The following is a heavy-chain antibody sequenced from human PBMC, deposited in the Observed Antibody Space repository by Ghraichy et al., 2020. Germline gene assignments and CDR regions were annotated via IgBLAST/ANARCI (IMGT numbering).Heavy chain of an antibody. V-gene: IGHV4-34*01. J-gene: IGHJ4*02. CDR2: INHSGST. Sequence: SETLSLTCAVYGGSFSGYYWSWIRQPPGKGLEWIGEINHSGSTNYNPSLKSRVTISVDTSKNQFSLKLSSVTAADTAVYYCARGGAGFRGSSSRTIPGHDYWGQGTLVTVSS. CDR1: GGSFSGYY. CDR3: ARGGAGFRGSSSRTIPGHDY. D-gene: IGHD6-6*01.